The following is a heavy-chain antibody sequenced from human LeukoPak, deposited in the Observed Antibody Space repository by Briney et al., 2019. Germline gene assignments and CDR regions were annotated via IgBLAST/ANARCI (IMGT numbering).Heavy chain of an antibody. CDR3: ARVGSYYDILTGYYNVAGYFDY. V-gene: IGHV6-1*01. Sequence: SQTLSLTCATSGDSVSSNSAAWNWIRQSPSRGLEWLGRTYYRSKWYNDYAVSVKSRITINPDTSKNQFSLQLNSVTPEDTAVYYCARVGSYYDILTGYYNVAGYFDYWGQGTLVTVSS. CDR1: GDSVSSNSAA. D-gene: IGHD3-9*01. CDR2: TYYRSKWYN. J-gene: IGHJ4*02.